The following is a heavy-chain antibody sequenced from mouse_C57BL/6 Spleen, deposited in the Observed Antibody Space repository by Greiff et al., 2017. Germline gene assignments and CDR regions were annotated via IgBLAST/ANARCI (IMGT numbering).Heavy chain of an antibody. D-gene: IGHD1-1*01. V-gene: IGHV1-55*01. J-gene: IGHJ4*01. CDR1: GYTFTSYW. CDR3: ARTQSSTTVVADYYAMDY. CDR2: IYPGSGST. Sequence: QVQLQQPGAELVKPGASVKMSCKASGYTFTSYWITWVKQRPGQGLEWIGDIYPGSGSTNYNEKFKSKATLTVDTSSSTAYMQLSSLTSEDSAVYYCARTQSSTTVVADYYAMDYWGQGTSVTVSS.